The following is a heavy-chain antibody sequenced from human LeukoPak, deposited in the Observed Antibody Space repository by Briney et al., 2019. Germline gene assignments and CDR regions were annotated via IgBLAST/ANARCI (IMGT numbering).Heavy chain of an antibody. CDR3: ARDNYYDSSGP. D-gene: IGHD3-22*01. Sequence: SQTLSLTCTLSGRSISSGSYYCSWIRQPAGKGLEWIGRIYTSGSTNYNPALKSRVTISVDTSKNQFSLKLSSVTAADTAVYYCARDNYYDSSGPWGQGTLVTVSS. CDR1: GRSISSGSYY. J-gene: IGHJ5*02. V-gene: IGHV4-61*02. CDR2: IYTSGST.